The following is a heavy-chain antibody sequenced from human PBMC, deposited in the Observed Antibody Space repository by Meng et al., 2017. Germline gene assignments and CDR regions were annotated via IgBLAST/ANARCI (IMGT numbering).Heavy chain of an antibody. D-gene: IGHD5-12*01. J-gene: IGHJ4*02. Sequence: QVDVVCPGDEVKKPAASVKVSCKASGYTFTGYYMHWVRQAPGQGLEWMGRINPNSGGTNYAQKFQGRVTMTRDTSISTAYMELSRLRSDDTAVYYCARFGGIVATISAFDYWGQGTLVTVSS. V-gene: IGHV1-2*06. CDR2: INPNSGGT. CDR3: ARFGGIVATISAFDY. CDR1: GYTFTGYY.